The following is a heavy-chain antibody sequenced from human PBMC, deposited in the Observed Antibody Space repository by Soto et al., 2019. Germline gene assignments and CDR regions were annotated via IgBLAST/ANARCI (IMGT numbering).Heavy chain of an antibody. CDR2: ISYDGSNK. D-gene: IGHD3-10*01. Sequence: GGSLRLSCAASGFTFSSYGMHWVRQAPGKGLEWVAVISYDGSNKYYADSVKGRFTISRDNSKNTLYLQMNSLRAEDTAVYYCAWFREGLRATLEPKRWFDPWGQGTLVNVSS. CDR1: GFTFSSYG. J-gene: IGHJ5*02. CDR3: AWFREGLRATLEPKRWFDP. V-gene: IGHV3-30*03.